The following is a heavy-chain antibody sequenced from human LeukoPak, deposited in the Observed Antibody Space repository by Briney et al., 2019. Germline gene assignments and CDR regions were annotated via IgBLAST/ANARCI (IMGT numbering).Heavy chain of an antibody. CDR3: ARESEYYYDTSGADGDY. V-gene: IGHV7-4-1*02. CDR1: GYTFTSYA. CDR2: INTNTGNP. J-gene: IGHJ4*02. Sequence: ASVKVSCKASGYTFTSYAMNWVRQASGQGLEWMGWINTNTGNPTYAQGFTGRFVFSLDTSVSTAYLQISSLKAEDTAMYYCARESEYYYDTSGADGDYWGQGTLVTVSS. D-gene: IGHD3-22*01.